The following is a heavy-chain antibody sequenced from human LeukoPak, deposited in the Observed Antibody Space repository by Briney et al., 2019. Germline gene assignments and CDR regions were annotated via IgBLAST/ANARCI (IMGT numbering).Heavy chain of an antibody. CDR1: GGSFSGYY. V-gene: IGHV4-34*01. D-gene: IGHD5-12*01. Sequence: NPSETLSLTCAVYGGSFSGYYWSWIRQPPGKGLEWIGEINHSGSTNYNPSLKSRVTISVDTSKNQFSLKLSSVTAADTAVYYCARTPFSGYEYYFDYWGQGTLVTVSS. CDR3: ARTPFSGYEYYFDY. J-gene: IGHJ4*02. CDR2: INHSGST.